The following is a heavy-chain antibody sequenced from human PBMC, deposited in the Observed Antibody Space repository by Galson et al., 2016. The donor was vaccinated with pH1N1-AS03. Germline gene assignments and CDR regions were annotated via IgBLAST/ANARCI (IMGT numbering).Heavy chain of an antibody. CDR2: IKNRENGRTT. Sequence: SLRLSCAASGFTFSNAWMSWVRQAPGKGLEWVGLIKNRENGRTTDYAAPVKGRFTISIDDSKNTLYLQMNSLKTEDTVVYYCTTDDYGDYRGTGAGTHDGFDTWGQGTMVTVSS. J-gene: IGHJ3*02. CDR3: TTDDYGDYRGTGAGTHDGFDT. CDR1: GFTFSNAW. D-gene: IGHD4-17*01. V-gene: IGHV3-15*01.